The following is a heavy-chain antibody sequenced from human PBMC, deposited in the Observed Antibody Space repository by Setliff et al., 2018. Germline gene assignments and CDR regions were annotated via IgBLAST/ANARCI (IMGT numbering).Heavy chain of an antibody. CDR2: IGAYNGNT. CDR1: GYTFTNYG. D-gene: IGHD6-19*01. CDR3: ARVTIAVAGYLDF. J-gene: IGHJ4*02. Sequence: ASVKVSCKASGYTFTNYGVTWVRQAPGQGLEWMGWIGAYNGNTYNAHKFQGRVTMTSDTSTSTVYMELRSLRSDDTAVYYCARVTIAVAGYLDFWGQGTLVTVSS. V-gene: IGHV1-18*01.